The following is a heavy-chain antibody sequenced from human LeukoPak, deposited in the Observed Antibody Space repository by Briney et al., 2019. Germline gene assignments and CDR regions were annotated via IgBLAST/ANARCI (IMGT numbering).Heavy chain of an antibody. J-gene: IGHJ4*02. D-gene: IGHD5-12*01. CDR2: INPNSGGT. CDR3: ARENSGYDSGFDY. CDR1: GYTFTSYY. V-gene: IGHV1-2*02. Sequence: ASVKVSCKASGYTFTSYYMHWVRQAPGQGLEWMGWINPNSGGTNYAQKFQGRVTMTRDTSISTAYMELSRLRSDDTAVYYCARENSGYDSGFDYWGQGTLVTVSS.